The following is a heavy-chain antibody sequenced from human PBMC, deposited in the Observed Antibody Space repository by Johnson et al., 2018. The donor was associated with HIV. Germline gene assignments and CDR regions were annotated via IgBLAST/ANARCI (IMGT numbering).Heavy chain of an antibody. D-gene: IGHD3-10*01. J-gene: IGHJ3*02. V-gene: IGHV3-30-3*02. Sequence: QVQLVESGGGVVQPGRSLRLSCAASGFTFSRYAMHWVRQAPGKGLEWVAVISYDGSNKYYADSVKGRFTISRDNSKNTLYLQMNSLRAEDTAVYYCAKALRIFGSGVKEAFDIWGQGTMVTVSS. CDR2: ISYDGSNK. CDR3: AKALRIFGSGVKEAFDI. CDR1: GFTFSRYA.